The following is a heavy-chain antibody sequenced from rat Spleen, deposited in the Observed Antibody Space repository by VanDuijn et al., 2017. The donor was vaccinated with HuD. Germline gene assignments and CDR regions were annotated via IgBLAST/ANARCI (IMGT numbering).Heavy chain of an antibody. V-gene: IGHV5-25*01. J-gene: IGHJ3*01. CDR2: INPSGGAT. D-gene: IGHD4-3*01. CDR1: GFTFSDFN. Sequence: EVQLVESGGGLVQPGRSLKLSCAASGFTFSDFNMAWVRQAPKKGLEWVTSINPSGGATYYRDSVKGRFTISRDNAKSTLYLQMDSLRSEDTATYFCVRQDTSGYSNWFAYWGQGTLVTVSS. CDR3: VRQDTSGYSNWFAY.